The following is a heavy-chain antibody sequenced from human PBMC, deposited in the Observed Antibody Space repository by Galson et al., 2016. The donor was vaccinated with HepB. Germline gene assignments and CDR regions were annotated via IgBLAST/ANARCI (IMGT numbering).Heavy chain of an antibody. Sequence: QSGAEVKKPGESLKISCKGSGYIFTTYWVVWVRQMPGKGLEWMGSIYPGNSDTKYSPSFQGQVTISADKSANTAYLQWRSLKASDTAIYYCATQPHYDILTGYRFGPGGQGTQVIVSS. D-gene: IGHD3-9*01. CDR2: IYPGNSDT. CDR1: GYIFTTYW. J-gene: IGHJ4*02. V-gene: IGHV5-51*01. CDR3: ATQPHYDILTGYRFGP.